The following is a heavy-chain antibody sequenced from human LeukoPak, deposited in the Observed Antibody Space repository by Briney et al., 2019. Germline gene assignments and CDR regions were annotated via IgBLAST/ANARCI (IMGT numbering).Heavy chain of an antibody. J-gene: IGHJ5*02. Sequence: PSETLSLTCTVSGGSISSYYRSWIRQPPGKGLEWIGYIYYSGSTNYNPSLKSRVTMSVDTSKNQFSLKLSSVTAADTAVYYCAREGYDIFGFGPWGQGTLVTVSS. V-gene: IGHV4-59*12. D-gene: IGHD3-9*01. CDR3: AREGYDIFGFGP. CDR2: IYYSGST. CDR1: GGSISSYY.